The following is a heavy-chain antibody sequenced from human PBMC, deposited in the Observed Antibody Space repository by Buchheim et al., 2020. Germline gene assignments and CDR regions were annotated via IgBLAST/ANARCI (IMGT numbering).Heavy chain of an antibody. D-gene: IGHD2-15*01. Sequence: VQLMESGGGVVQPGKSLRLSCAASGFTSSRYPMHWVRQPPGKGLEWLAGISDDGTNTYYADSARGRFTISRDKDKLVLQMNSLRADDTALYYCAKADDCSGGSCYCFDYWGQGTL. CDR1: GFTSSRYP. J-gene: IGHJ4*02. V-gene: IGHV3-30-3*01. CDR2: ISDDGTNT. CDR3: AKADDCSGGSCYCFDY.